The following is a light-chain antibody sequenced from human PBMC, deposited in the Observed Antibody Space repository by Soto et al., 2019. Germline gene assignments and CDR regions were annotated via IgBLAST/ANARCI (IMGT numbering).Light chain of an antibody. CDR3: CSYTTSSTYV. Sequence: QSVLTQPASVSGSPGPSIAISCTGTSSDVGAYNYVSWYQQHPGKAPKLMIYDVSNRPSGVSNRFSGSKSGNTASLTISGLQAEDEADYYCCSYTTSSTYVFGTGTKVTVL. V-gene: IGLV2-14*03. CDR1: SSDVGAYNY. CDR2: DVS. J-gene: IGLJ1*01.